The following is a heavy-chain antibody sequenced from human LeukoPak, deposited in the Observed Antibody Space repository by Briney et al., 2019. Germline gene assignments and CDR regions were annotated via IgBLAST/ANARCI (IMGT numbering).Heavy chain of an antibody. D-gene: IGHD3-22*01. CDR3: ARDFATMIDDAFDI. CDR1: GFTFSNAW. Sequence: GGSLRLSCAASGFTFSNAWMSWVRQAPGKGLEWVGRIKSKTDGGTTDYAAPVKGRFTISRDDSKNTLYLQMNSLRAEDTAAYYCARDFATMIDDAFDIWGQGTMVTVSS. V-gene: IGHV3-15*01. J-gene: IGHJ3*02. CDR2: IKSKTDGGTT.